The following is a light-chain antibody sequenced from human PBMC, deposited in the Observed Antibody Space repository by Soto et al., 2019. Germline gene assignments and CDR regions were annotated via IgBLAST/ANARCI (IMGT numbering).Light chain of an antibody. J-gene: IGLJ3*02. CDR2: EVS. CDR1: SSDVGGYNY. Sequence: QSVLTQPASVSGSPGQSITISCTGTSSDVGGYNYVSWYQQEPGKAPKLMIYEVSNRPSGVSNRFSGSKSGNTASLTISGLQAEDEADYYCSSYTSSSTLVFGGGTKLTVL. V-gene: IGLV2-14*01. CDR3: SSYTSSSTLV.